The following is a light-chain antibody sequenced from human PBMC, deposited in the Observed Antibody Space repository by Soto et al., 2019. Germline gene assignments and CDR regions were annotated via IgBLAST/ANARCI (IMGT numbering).Light chain of an antibody. CDR1: NIGNKR. CDR2: YDS. CDR3: QVWDIMTDNYV. J-gene: IGLJ1*01. Sequence: SYELTQPPSVSVAPEKTATITCGGNNIGNKRVHWYRQKPGQAPALLISYDSDRPSGIPERFSGSNSENTATLTISRVEAGDEADYYCQVWDIMTDNYVFGSGTKLTVL. V-gene: IGLV3-21*04.